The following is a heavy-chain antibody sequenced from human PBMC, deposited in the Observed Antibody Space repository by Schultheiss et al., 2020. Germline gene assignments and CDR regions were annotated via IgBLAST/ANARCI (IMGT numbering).Heavy chain of an antibody. Sequence: GGSLRLSCAASGFTFSSYGMHWVRQAPGKGLEWVAVISYDGSNKYYADSVKGRFTISRDNSKNTLYLQMNSLRAEDTAVYYCAREKYGDYGVCAFDIWGQGTMVTVSS. CDR2: ISYDGSNK. V-gene: IGHV3-30*03. CDR3: AREKYGDYGVCAFDI. CDR1: GFTFSSYG. D-gene: IGHD4-17*01. J-gene: IGHJ3*02.